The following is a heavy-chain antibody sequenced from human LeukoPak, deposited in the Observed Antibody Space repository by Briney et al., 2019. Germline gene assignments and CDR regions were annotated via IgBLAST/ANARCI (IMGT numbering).Heavy chain of an antibody. Sequence: GGSLRLSCAASGFTFSNAWMSWVREAPGEGLEWVCRIKSKSDVGTTDYAAPVKGRFTISRDNSKNTLYLQMNSLKTEDTAVYYCTTGRQLVGATGFDYWGQGTLVTVSS. V-gene: IGHV3-15*01. J-gene: IGHJ4*02. CDR2: IKSKSDVGTT. CDR1: GFTFSNAW. CDR3: TTGRQLVGATGFDY. D-gene: IGHD1-26*01.